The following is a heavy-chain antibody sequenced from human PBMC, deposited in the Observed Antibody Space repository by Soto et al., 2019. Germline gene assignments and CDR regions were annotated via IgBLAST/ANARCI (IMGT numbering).Heavy chain of an antibody. V-gene: IGHV1-46*01. J-gene: IGHJ6*02. CDR3: ARELRGSGWYSNYYYYYGRDV. CDR2: INPSGGST. Sequence: ASVKVSCKASGYTFTSYDINWVRQATGQGLEWMGIINPSGGSTSYAQKFQGRVTMTRDTSTSTVYMELSSLRSEDTAVYYCARELRGSGWYSNYYYYYGRDVWGQGTTVTVSS. D-gene: IGHD6-19*01. CDR1: GYTFTSYD.